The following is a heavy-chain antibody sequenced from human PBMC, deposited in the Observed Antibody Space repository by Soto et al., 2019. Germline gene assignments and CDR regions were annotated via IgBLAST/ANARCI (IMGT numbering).Heavy chain of an antibody. J-gene: IGHJ5*02. CDR2: IYYSGST. Sequence: QVQLQESGPGLVKPSQTLSLTCTVSGGSISSGGYYWSWIRQHPGKGLEWIGNIYYSGSTYYNSSPKRRVTRSVDTSKNQFSLKLSSVTAADTAVYYCARGIAVAGANWFDAWGQGTLVTVSS. V-gene: IGHV4-31*03. CDR1: GGSISSGGYY. D-gene: IGHD6-19*01. CDR3: ARGIAVAGANWFDA.